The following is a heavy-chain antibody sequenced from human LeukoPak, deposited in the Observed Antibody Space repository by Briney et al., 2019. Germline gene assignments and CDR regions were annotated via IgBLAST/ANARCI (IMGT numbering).Heavy chain of an antibody. D-gene: IGHD6-19*01. CDR2: IYHSGST. J-gene: IGHJ4*02. CDR3: ARAVTGVAYYFDY. Sequence: PSETLSLTCAVSGDPLSSGDYSWSWIRQPPGKGLEWIGYIYHSGSTYYNPSLKSRVTISVDGSTNQFSLRLSSVTAADTAVYYCARAVTGVAYYFDYWGQGTLVTVSS. CDR1: GDPLSSGDYS. V-gene: IGHV4-30-2*01.